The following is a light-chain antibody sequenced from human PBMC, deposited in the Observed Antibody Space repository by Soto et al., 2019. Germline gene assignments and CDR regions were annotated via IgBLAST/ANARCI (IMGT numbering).Light chain of an antibody. CDR2: TTP. CDR1: QSVANC. V-gene: IGKV1-5*03. J-gene: IGKJ4*02. Sequence: IQMTQSPSTLYASVGDRVTITCRASQSVANCLAWYQQKPGKAPKLLIYTTPAFHTGVPSRFSGSGSGTEFTLPISSLQPDEFATDYCQQYNTYPRTFGRGTKVEI. CDR3: QQYNTYPRT.